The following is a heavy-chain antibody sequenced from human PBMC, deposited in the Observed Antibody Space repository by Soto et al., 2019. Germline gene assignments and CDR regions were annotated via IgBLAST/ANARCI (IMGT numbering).Heavy chain of an antibody. CDR1: GYIFSNQW. V-gene: IGHV5-51*01. CDR2: IYPGDSDT. Sequence: EVQLVQSGAEVKKPGDSLKISCKGSGYIFSNQWIGWVRQVPGKGLECMGIIYPGDSDTRYSPSFQGQVTISADKSISTAYLQWNSLKASDTAMYYCARRVLRETHFGYWGQGTLVTVSS. CDR3: ARRVLRETHFGY. D-gene: IGHD3-10*02. J-gene: IGHJ4*02.